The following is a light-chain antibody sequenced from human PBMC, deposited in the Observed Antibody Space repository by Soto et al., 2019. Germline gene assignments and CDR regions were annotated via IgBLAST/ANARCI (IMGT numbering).Light chain of an antibody. CDR3: CSYADTSTFWVG. V-gene: IGLV2-23*03. Sequence: QSVLTQPASVSGSPGQSITISCSGTSSDFGGYNVVSWYQQHPGKAPKLIIYEGTKRPSGVSNRFSGSKSGNAASLTISGLQTEDEADYYCCSYADTSTFWVGFGGGTKVTVL. CDR1: SSDFGGYNV. CDR2: EGT. J-gene: IGLJ3*02.